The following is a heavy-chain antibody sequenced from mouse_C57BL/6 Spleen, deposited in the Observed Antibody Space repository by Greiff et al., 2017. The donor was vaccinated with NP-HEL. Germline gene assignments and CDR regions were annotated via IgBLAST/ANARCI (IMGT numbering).Heavy chain of an antibody. Sequence: QVHVKQSGPELVKPGASVKISCKASGYAFSSSWMNWVKQRPGKGLEWIGRIYPGDGDTNYNGKFKGKATLTADKSSSTAYMQLSSLTSEDSAVYFCAKGTTAAYWGQGTLVTVSA. J-gene: IGHJ3*01. CDR2: IYPGDGDT. V-gene: IGHV1-82*01. D-gene: IGHD1-2*01. CDR3: AKGTTAAY. CDR1: GYAFSSSW.